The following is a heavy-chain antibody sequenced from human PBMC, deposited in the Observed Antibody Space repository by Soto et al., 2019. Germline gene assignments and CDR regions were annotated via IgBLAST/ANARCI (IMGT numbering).Heavy chain of an antibody. CDR1: GYTFTSYD. CDR3: AREWSAAGHFYGMDV. V-gene: IGHV1-8*01. D-gene: IGHD6-13*01. J-gene: IGHJ6*02. CDR2: MNTNSDDT. Sequence: GASVKVSCKASGYTFTSYDINWVRQAPGQGLEWVGWMNTNSDDTRSAQKFRGRLTLTRDKSMRAVYMKLSNLRPDDSAVYYCAREWSAAGHFYGMDVWGQGTTVTAP.